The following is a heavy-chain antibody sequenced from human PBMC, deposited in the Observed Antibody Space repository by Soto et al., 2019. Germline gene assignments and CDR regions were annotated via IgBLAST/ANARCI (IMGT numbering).Heavy chain of an antibody. CDR3: AREGGRYGSGGSCYSKL. D-gene: IGHD2-15*01. Sequence: QVQLVQSGAEVKKPGSSVKVSCKASGGTFSSYPISWVRQAPGQGLEWMGRIIPILGIANYAQKFQGRFTIPADKSTSTAYLGRSSLRSEDTAVYYCAREGGRYGSGGSCYSKLWGQGTLVTVSS. CDR2: IIPILGIA. J-gene: IGHJ4*02. CDR1: GGTFSSYP. V-gene: IGHV1-69*04.